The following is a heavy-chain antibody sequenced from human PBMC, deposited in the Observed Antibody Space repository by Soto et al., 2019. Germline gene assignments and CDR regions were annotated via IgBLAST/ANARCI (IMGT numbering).Heavy chain of an antibody. D-gene: IGHD6-19*01. V-gene: IGHV4-59*08. CDR3: AKKDSSGWYYFDY. Sequence: PSETLSLTCTVSGGSISSYYWSWIRQPPGKGLEWIGYIYYSGSTNYNPSLKSRVTISVDTSKNQFSLKLSSVTAADTAVYYCAKKDSSGWYYFDYWGQGTLVTVSS. J-gene: IGHJ4*02. CDR1: GGSISSYY. CDR2: IYYSGST.